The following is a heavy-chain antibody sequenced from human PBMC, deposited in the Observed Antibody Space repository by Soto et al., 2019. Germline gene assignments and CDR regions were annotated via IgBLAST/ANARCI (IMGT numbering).Heavy chain of an antibody. CDR1: GGSFSSYV. Sequence: QVQLVQSGAEVKKPGSSVKVSCKASGGSFSSYVISWVRQAPGQGLEWMGGIIPMLGTSKSVQSFQGRLTITADESSRTAYMELSSLRSDDTAVYYCASRINLVRDFYLGMDVWGQGTTVIVSS. V-gene: IGHV1-69*01. CDR3: ASRINLVRDFYLGMDV. D-gene: IGHD2-21*02. CDR2: IIPMLGTS. J-gene: IGHJ6*02.